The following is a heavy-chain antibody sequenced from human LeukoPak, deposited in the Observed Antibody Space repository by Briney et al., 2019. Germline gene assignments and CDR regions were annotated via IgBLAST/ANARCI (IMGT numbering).Heavy chain of an antibody. J-gene: IGHJ6*03. D-gene: IGHD1-1*01. CDR1: GGSISSYY. CDR3: ARVPQERYYYYYMDV. Sequence: SETLSLTCTVSGGSISSYYWSWIRQPPGKGLGWIGYIYYSGSTNYKPSLKSRVTISVDTSKNQFSLKLSSVTAADTAVYYCARVPQERYYYYYMDVWGKETTVTVSS. CDR2: IYYSGST. V-gene: IGHV4-59*01.